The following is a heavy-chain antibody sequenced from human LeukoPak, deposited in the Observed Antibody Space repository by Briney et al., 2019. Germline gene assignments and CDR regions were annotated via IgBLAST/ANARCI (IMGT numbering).Heavy chain of an antibody. CDR3: TRDLDSSGWYWDY. J-gene: IGHJ4*02. CDR2: IRSKAYGGTT. V-gene: IGHV3-49*04. Sequence: GGSLRLSCTASGFXSGDYAISWVRQAPGKGLEWVGFIRSKAYGGTTEYAASVKGRFTISRDDSKSIAYLQMNSLKTEDTAVYYCTRDLDSSGWYWDYWGQGTLVTVSS. D-gene: IGHD6-19*01. CDR1: GFXSGDYA.